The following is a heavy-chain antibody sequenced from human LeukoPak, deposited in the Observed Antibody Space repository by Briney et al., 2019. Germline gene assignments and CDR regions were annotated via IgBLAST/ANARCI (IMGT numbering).Heavy chain of an antibody. V-gene: IGHV4-61*01. J-gene: IGHJ3*02. CDR2: IYYSGST. Sequence: PSQTLSLTCTVSGGSISSGSYYWSWIRQPPGKGLEWIGYIYYSGSTNYNPSLKSRVTISVDTSKNQFSLKLSSVTAADTAVYYCAREVLSSGWYSGDAFDIWGQGTMVTVSS. D-gene: IGHD6-19*01. CDR3: AREVLSSGWYSGDAFDI. CDR1: GGSISSGSYY.